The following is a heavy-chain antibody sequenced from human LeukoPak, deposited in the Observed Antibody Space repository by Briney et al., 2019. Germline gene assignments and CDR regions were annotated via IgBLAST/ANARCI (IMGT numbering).Heavy chain of an antibody. D-gene: IGHD3-9*01. V-gene: IGHV3-30-3*01. CDR1: GLTFSTYA. J-gene: IGHJ4*02. CDR3: ARGGYFDWLLPFDY. CDR2: ISYDGSNK. Sequence: GGSLGLSFAASGLTFSTYAMPGVRQAPGKGLGWVAVISYDGSNKYYADSVKGRFTISRDNSKNTLYLQMNSLRAEDTAVYYCARGGYFDWLLPFDYWGQGTLVTVSS.